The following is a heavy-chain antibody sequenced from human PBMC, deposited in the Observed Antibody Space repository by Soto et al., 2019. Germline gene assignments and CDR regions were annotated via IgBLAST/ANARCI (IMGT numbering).Heavy chain of an antibody. CDR1: GGSVSSGSYY. CDR2: IYYSGST. J-gene: IGHJ3*02. Sequence: QVQLQESGPGLVKPSETLSLTCTVSGGSVSSGSYYWSWIRQPPGKGLEWIGYIYYSGSTNYNPSLKSRVTISVDTSKNQFSLKLSSVTAADTAVYYCARAYYYDSSGYSDAFEIWGQGTMVTVSS. CDR3: ARAYYYDSSGYSDAFEI. D-gene: IGHD3-22*01. V-gene: IGHV4-61*01.